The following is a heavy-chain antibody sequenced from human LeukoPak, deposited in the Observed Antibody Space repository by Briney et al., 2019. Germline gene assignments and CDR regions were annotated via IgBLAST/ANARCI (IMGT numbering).Heavy chain of an antibody. D-gene: IGHD2-21*02. V-gene: IGHV3-7*03. CDR2: IKEDGSER. Sequence: GGSLRLSCEASAFIFSGHWLNWVRQTPGKGLEWVASIKEDGSERQYVDSVKGRFSISRDNTKGSLFLQLNSLRAEDTAVYYCARDYCGGDCQAVDYWGQGTLVTVSS. CDR1: AFIFSGHW. J-gene: IGHJ4*02. CDR3: ARDYCGGDCQAVDY.